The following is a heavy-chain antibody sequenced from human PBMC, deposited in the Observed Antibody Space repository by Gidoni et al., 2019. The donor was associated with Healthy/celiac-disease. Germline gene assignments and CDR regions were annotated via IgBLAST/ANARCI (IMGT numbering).Heavy chain of an antibody. CDR1: GGSISSGNW. J-gene: IGHJ4*02. Sequence: QVQLQESGPGLVKPSGTLSLTCAVSGGSISSGNWWSWVRQPPGKGLEWIGEFYHSGSTNYNPSLKIRVTISVDKSKNQCSLKLSSVTAADTAVYYCAHGNMPGRAGTIDYWGQGTLVTVSS. CDR3: AHGNMPGRAGTIDY. D-gene: IGHD2-2*01. V-gene: IGHV4-4*02. CDR2: FYHSGST.